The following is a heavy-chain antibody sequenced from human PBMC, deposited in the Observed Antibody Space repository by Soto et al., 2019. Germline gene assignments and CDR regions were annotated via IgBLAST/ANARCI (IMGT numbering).Heavy chain of an antibody. CDR3: AKAGGDTIFGVVILNWFDP. Sequence: EVQLLESGGGLVQPGGSLRLSCAASGFTFSSYAMSWVRQAPGKGLEWVSAISGSGGSTYYADSVKGRFTISRDNSKNTVYLQMNSLRAEDTAVYYCAKAGGDTIFGVVILNWFDPWGQGTLVTVSS. J-gene: IGHJ5*02. CDR1: GFTFSSYA. D-gene: IGHD3-3*01. CDR2: ISGSGGST. V-gene: IGHV3-23*01.